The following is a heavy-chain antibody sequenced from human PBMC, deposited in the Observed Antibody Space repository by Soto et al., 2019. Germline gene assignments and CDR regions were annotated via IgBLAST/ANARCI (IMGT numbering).Heavy chain of an antibody. CDR1: GFTFSSYW. CDR3: ARGDRGGFDL. J-gene: IGHJ3*01. CDR2: IKQDGSEK. Sequence: GGSLRLSCAASGFTFSSYWMNWVRQAPGKGLEWVANIKQDGSEKYYVDSVKGRFTISRDNAKNAIFLQMTSLRVDDTAVYFCARGDRGGFDLWGQGTMVTVSS. V-gene: IGHV3-7*01. D-gene: IGHD3-10*01.